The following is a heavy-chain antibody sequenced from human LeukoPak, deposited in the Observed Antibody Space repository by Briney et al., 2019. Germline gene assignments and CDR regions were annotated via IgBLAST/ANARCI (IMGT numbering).Heavy chain of an antibody. J-gene: IGHJ6*03. V-gene: IGHV4-4*07. CDR2: IYTSGST. CDR3: ARGWDYDFWSGSYYYMDV. Sequence: SSETLSLTCTVSGGSISSYYWSWIRQPAGKGLEWIGRIYTSGSTNYNPSLKSRVTMSVDTSKNQFSLKLSSVTAADTAVYYCARGWDYDFWSGSYYYMDVWGKGTTVTISS. CDR1: GGSISSYY. D-gene: IGHD3-3*01.